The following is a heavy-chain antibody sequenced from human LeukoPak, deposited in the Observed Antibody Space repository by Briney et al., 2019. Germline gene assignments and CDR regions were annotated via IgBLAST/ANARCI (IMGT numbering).Heavy chain of an antibody. J-gene: IGHJ4*02. V-gene: IGHV3-30*18. D-gene: IGHD6-19*01. Sequence: GGSLRLSCAASGFTFSSYGMHWVRQAPGKGLEWVAVISYDGSNKYYADSVKGRFTISRDNSKNTLYLQMNSLRAEDTAVYYCAKASGSGWYPEQNYFDYWGQGTLVTVSS. CDR1: GFTFSSYG. CDR2: ISYDGSNK. CDR3: AKASGSGWYPEQNYFDY.